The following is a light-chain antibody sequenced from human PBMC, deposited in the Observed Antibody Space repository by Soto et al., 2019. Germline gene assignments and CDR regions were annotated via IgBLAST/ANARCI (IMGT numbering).Light chain of an antibody. V-gene: IGLV2-11*01. CDR3: CSYAGSYSYV. Sequence: QSVLGQPGSVSGSPGQSVTISWTGTSSDVGGYNYVSWYQQHPGKAPKLMIYDVSKRPSGVPDRFSGSKSGNTASLTISRLQAEDEADYYCCSYAGSYSYVFGTGTKVTVL. CDR1: SSDVGGYNY. J-gene: IGLJ1*01. CDR2: DVS.